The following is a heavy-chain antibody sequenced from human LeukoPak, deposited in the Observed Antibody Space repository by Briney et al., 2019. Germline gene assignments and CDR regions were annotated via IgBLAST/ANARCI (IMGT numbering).Heavy chain of an antibody. Sequence: GGSLRLSCAASGFTFSSYGMHWVRQALSKGLEWVAVISYDGSNKYYADSVKGRFTISRDNSKNTLYLQMNSLRAEDTAVYYCAKTTHGELLYLHYYYYGMDVWGKGTTVTVSS. D-gene: IGHD3-10*01. J-gene: IGHJ6*04. CDR3: AKTTHGELLYLHYYYYGMDV. CDR1: GFTFSSYG. V-gene: IGHV3-30*18. CDR2: ISYDGSNK.